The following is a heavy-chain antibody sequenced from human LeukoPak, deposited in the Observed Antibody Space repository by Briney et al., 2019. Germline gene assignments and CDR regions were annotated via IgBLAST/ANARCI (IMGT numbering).Heavy chain of an antibody. CDR2: INPSGGST. CDR3: ARSGLDNWFDP. J-gene: IGHJ5*02. Sequence: VASVKASCKASGYTFTSYYMHWVRQAPGQGLEWMGIINPSGGSTSYAQKFQGRVTMTRDTSTSTVYMELSSLRSEDTAVYYCARSGLDNWFDPWGQGTLVTVSS. CDR1: GYTFTSYY. V-gene: IGHV1-46*01.